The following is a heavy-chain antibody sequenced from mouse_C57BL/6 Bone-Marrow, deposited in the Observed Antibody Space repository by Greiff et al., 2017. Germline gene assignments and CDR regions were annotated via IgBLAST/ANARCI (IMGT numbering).Heavy chain of an antibody. Sequence: DVKLVESGGGLVKPGGSLKLSCAASGFTFSSYAMSWVRQTPEQRLEWVATISDGGSYTYYPDNVKGRFTISRDNAKNNLYLQLSHLKSEDTAMDYCARDGYAGFDYWGQGTTLTVSS. D-gene: IGHD1-2*01. V-gene: IGHV5-4*01. CDR1: GFTFSSYA. J-gene: IGHJ2*01. CDR2: ISDGGSYT. CDR3: ARDGYAGFDY.